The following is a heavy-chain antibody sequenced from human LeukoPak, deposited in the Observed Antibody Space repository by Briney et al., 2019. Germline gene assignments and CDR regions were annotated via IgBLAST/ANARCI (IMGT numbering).Heavy chain of an antibody. D-gene: IGHD3-9*01. CDR3: AKDINLRYIDWLEGGDAFDI. J-gene: IGHJ3*02. CDR1: GFTFGSYS. CDR2: ISYDGSNK. V-gene: IGHV3-30*18. Sequence: GGSLRLSCAASGFTFGSYSTNWVRQAPGKGLEWVAVISYDGSNKYYADSVKGRFTISRDNSKNTLYLQMNSLRAEDTAVYYCAKDINLRYIDWLEGGDAFDIWGQGTMVTVSS.